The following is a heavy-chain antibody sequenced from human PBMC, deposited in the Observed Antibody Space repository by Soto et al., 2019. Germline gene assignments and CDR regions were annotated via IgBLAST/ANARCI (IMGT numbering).Heavy chain of an antibody. Sequence: EVQLLESGVGLVQPGGSLRLSCAASGFTFSSQTMSWVRQAPGKGLEWVSVISSSGSTSYTDSVEGRFTISKDSSKNTLYLQLNSLRVEDTAVYYCAKGARDVDSWGQGTLVTVSS. D-gene: IGHD5-12*01. CDR2: ISSSGST. CDR3: AKGARDVDS. CDR1: GFTFSSQT. V-gene: IGHV3-23*01. J-gene: IGHJ4*02.